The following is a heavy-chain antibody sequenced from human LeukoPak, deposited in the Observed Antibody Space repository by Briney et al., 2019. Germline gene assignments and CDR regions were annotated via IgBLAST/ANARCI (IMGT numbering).Heavy chain of an antibody. CDR1: GFTFSSYA. Sequence: GGSLRLSCAASGFTFSSYAMHWVRQAPGKGLEWVAVISYGGSNKYYADSVKGRYTISRDNSKNTLYLQMNSLRAEDTAVYYCAREDSYGHRLGDAFDIWGQGTMVTVSS. CDR3: AREDSYGHRLGDAFDI. CDR2: ISYGGSNK. D-gene: IGHD5-18*01. V-gene: IGHV3-30*04. J-gene: IGHJ3*02.